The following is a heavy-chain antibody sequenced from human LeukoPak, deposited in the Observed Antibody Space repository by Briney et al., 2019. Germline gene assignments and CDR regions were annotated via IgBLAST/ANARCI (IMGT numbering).Heavy chain of an antibody. V-gene: IGHV1-69*05. D-gene: IGHD3-10*01. CDR1: GGTFTSYD. Sequence: SVKVSCKASGGTFTSYDISWVRQAPGQGLEWMGGIIPNIGRANYAQKFQGRVTITTDESTSTAYMDLSSLRSEDTAVYYCARVPYGSASYYIYYYYGMDLWGKGTTVTVSS. CDR3: ARVPYGSASYYIYYYYGMDL. CDR2: IIPNIGRA. J-gene: IGHJ6*04.